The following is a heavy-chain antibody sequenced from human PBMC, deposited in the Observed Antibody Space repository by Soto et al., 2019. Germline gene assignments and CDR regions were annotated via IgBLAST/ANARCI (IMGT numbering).Heavy chain of an antibody. CDR3: ARDLLDNWNDEVPWFDP. CDR2: IIPILGIA. Sequence: ASVKVSCKASGGTFSSYTISWVRQAPGQGLEWMGRIIPILGIANYAQKFQGRVTITADKSTSTAYMELSSLRSEDTAVYYCARDLLDNWNDEVPWFDPWGQGTLVTVSS. V-gene: IGHV1-69*04. CDR1: GGTFSSYT. D-gene: IGHD1-1*01. J-gene: IGHJ5*02.